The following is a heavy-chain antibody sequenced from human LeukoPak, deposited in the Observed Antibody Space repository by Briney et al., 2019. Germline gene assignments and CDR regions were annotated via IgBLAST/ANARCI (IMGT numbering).Heavy chain of an antibody. CDR3: AKDRTAGYDGLVVY. D-gene: IGHD5-12*01. Sequence: GGSLRLSCEASGFTFSSYGMHWVRQAPGKGLEWVAVISYDGSNKYYTDSVKGRFTISRDNSKNTLYLQMNSLRAEDTAVYYCAKDRTAGYDGLVVYWGQGTLVTVSS. V-gene: IGHV3-30*18. J-gene: IGHJ4*02. CDR2: ISYDGSNK. CDR1: GFTFSSYG.